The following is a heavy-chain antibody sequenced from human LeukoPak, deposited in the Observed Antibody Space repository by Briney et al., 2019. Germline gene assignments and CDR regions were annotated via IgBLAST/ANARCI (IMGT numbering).Heavy chain of an antibody. CDR2: INPNSGDT. V-gene: IGHV1-2*02. Sequence: ASVKVSCKASGYTFTDYYMHWVRQAPGQRLEWVGWINPNSGDTNYAQKFEGSVTITSDTSISPAYIELTRLRSDDTAVYYCARSVGYCSSSSCYRPNWFDPWGQGTLVTVSS. J-gene: IGHJ5*02. CDR1: GYTFTDYY. CDR3: ARSVGYCSSSSCYRPNWFDP. D-gene: IGHD2-2*01.